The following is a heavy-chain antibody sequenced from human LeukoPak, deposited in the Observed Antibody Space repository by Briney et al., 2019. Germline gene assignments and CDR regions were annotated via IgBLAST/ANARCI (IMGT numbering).Heavy chain of an antibody. Sequence: SVKVSCKASGGTFSSYAISWVRQAPGQGLEWMGGIIPIFGTANYAQKFQGRVTITADESTSTAYMEMSSLRSEDTAVYYCARLYDISNSWFDPWGQGTLVTVSS. CDR1: GGTFSSYA. D-gene: IGHD3-9*01. CDR2: IIPIFGTA. CDR3: ARLYDISNSWFDP. V-gene: IGHV1-69*13. J-gene: IGHJ5*02.